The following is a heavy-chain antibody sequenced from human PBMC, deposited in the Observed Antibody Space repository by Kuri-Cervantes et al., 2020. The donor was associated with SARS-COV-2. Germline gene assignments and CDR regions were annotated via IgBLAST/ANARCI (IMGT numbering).Heavy chain of an antibody. Sequence: GESLKISCVASGFTFKTNTLSWVRQAPGKGLEWVSTISGTGSATYYADSVRGRFTISRDNSKDTMYLQMNSLRAEDTAVYYCVRDGDHWNFDYWGQGTLVTVSS. V-gene: IGHV3-23*01. D-gene: IGHD1-1*01. CDR1: GFTFKTNT. CDR2: ISGTGSAT. CDR3: VRDGDHWNFDY. J-gene: IGHJ4*02.